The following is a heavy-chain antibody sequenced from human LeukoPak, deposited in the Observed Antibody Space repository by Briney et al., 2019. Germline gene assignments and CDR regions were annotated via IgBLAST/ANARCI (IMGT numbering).Heavy chain of an antibody. CDR3: AKDLGRDCSSTSCYYYYGMDV. CDR2: ISSGGGST. V-gene: IGHV3-23*01. J-gene: IGHJ6*02. CDR1: GFTFSSHA. Sequence: GGSLRLSCAASGFTFSSHAMSWVRQAPGKGLEWVSAISSGGGSTYYADSVKGRFTISRDNSKNTLYLQMNSLRAEDTAVYYCAKDLGRDCSSTSCYYYYGMDVWGQGTTVTVSS. D-gene: IGHD2-2*01.